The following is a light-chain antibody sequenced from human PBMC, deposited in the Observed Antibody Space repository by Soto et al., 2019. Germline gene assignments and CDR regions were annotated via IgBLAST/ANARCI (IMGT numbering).Light chain of an antibody. CDR1: QSVSND. V-gene: IGKV1-33*01. CDR3: QQYGSSRCT. Sequence: DIELTQSPVSLSASVGDRVTITCQASQSVSNDLAWHQQKPGKAPRLLIYGASNWEAGIPERFRGSGSGTDFTFTISRLEPEDFAAYYCQQYGSSRCTFGQGTKVDIK. J-gene: IGKJ1*01. CDR2: GAS.